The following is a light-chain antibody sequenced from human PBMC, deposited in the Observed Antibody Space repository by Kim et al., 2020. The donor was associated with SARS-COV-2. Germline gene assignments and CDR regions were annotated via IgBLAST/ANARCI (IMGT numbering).Light chain of an antibody. CDR3: SSYAGTNNIYV. J-gene: IGLJ1*01. CDR1: SSGVVGCNF. CDR2: DVN. Sequence: QSATISCTGTSSGVVGCNFVAWHQQQQGNAPTLIIYDVNKRPSGVPNRRSGAKSGNTASPTVSGLQAEDEDDYYCSSYAGTNNIYVFGTGTKVTVL. V-gene: IGLV2-8*01.